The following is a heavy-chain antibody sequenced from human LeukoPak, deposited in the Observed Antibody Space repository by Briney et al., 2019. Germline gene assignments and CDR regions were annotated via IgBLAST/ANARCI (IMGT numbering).Heavy chain of an antibody. CDR2: ISYDGSNK. Sequence: GGSLRLSCAASGFTFSSYGMHWVRQAPGKGLEWVAVISYDGSNKYYADSVKGRFTISRDNSKNTLYLQMNSLRAEDTAVYYCVKEFTYSSSWSYYYYGMDVWGQGTMVTVSS. CDR3: VKEFTYSSSWSYYYYGMDV. V-gene: IGHV3-30*18. J-gene: IGHJ6*02. CDR1: GFTFSSYG. D-gene: IGHD6-13*01.